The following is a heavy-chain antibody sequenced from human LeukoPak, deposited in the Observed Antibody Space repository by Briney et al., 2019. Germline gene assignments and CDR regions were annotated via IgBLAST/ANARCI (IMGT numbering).Heavy chain of an antibody. D-gene: IGHD6-13*01. CDR2: TNHSGST. Sequence: SETLSLTCAVYGGSFSGYYWSWIRQPPGKGLEWIGETNHSGSTNYNPSLRSRVTISVDTSKNQFSLKLSSVTAADTAVYYCARGGGSSSWCFDYWGQGTLVTVSS. CDR3: ARGGGSSSWCFDY. J-gene: IGHJ4*02. V-gene: IGHV4-34*01. CDR1: GGSFSGYY.